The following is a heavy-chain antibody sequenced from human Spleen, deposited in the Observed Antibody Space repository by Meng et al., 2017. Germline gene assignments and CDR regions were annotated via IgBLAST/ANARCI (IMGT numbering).Heavy chain of an antibody. CDR1: GGSISSGYYY. Sequence: QVQLPESGPGLVKPSQTLSLTCTFSGGSISSGYYYWGWIRQPPGRGLEWIGYIYYSGSTYYNPSLRSRVTISVDTSKNQFSLILTSVTAADTAVYFCARVETATTNPYFDYWGQGTLVTVSS. CDR3: ARVETATTNPYFDY. V-gene: IGHV4-30-4*01. CDR2: IYYSGST. J-gene: IGHJ4*02. D-gene: IGHD5-24*01.